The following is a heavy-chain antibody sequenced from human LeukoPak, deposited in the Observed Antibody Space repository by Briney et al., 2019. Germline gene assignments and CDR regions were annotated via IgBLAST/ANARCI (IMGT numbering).Heavy chain of an antibody. CDR3: AHAVRRFSGSHGYYFYMDV. V-gene: IGHV2-5*01. J-gene: IGHJ6*03. CDR2: IYWNDDK. Sequence: SGPTLVKPTQTLTLTCTFSGFSLSTSGVGVGWIRQPPGKALEWLALIYWNDDKRYSPSLKSRLTITKATSRNQVVLTMTNMDPVDTATYYCAHAVRRFSGSHGYYFYMDVWGKGTTVTVSS. CDR1: GFSLSTSGVG. D-gene: IGHD1-26*01.